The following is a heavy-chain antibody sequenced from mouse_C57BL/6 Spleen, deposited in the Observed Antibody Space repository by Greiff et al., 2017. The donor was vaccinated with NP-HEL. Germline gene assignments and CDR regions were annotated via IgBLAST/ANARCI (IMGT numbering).Heavy chain of an antibody. Sequence: EVKLVESGGGLVKPGGSLKLSCAASGFTFSSYAMSWVRQTPEKRLEWVATISDGGSYTYYPDNVKGRFTISRDNAKNNLYLQMSHLKSEDTAMYYCARSAYYSNFAWFAYWGQGTLVTVSA. CDR3: ARSAYYSNFAWFAY. CDR2: ISDGGSYT. V-gene: IGHV5-4*03. D-gene: IGHD2-5*01. J-gene: IGHJ3*01. CDR1: GFTFSSYA.